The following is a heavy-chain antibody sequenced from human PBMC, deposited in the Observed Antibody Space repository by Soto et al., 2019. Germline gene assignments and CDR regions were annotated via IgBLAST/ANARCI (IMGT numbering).Heavy chain of an antibody. J-gene: IGHJ4*02. CDR2: ISYDGSDK. CDR3: ARPFYKNYFDY. CDR1: GFTFRRFG. D-gene: IGHD1-1*01. Sequence: GWSQRLACAASGFTFRRFGINWVRQAPGKGLEWVAFISYDGSDKYYADSVKGRFTISRDNSKNTLYLQVSSLRAEDTAVYYCARPFYKNYFDYWGQGT. V-gene: IGHV3-30*03.